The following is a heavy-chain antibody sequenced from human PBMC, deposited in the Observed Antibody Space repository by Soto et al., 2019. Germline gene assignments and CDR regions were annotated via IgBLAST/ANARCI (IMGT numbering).Heavy chain of an antibody. V-gene: IGHV1-2*02. J-gene: IGHJ2*01. CDR2: INPNSGGT. D-gene: IGHD3-3*01. Sequence: QVQLVQSGAEVKKPGASVKVSCKASGYTFTGYYMHWVRQAPGQGLEWMGWINPNSGGTNYAQKFHGRVTMTRDTSISTAYMELSRLRSDDTAVYYCARPSYDFWSGYYPRYFDLWGRGTLVTVSS. CDR3: ARPSYDFWSGYYPRYFDL. CDR1: GYTFTGYY.